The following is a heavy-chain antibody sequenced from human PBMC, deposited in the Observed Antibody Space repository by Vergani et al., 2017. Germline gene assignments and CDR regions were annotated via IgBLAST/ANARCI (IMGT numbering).Heavy chain of an antibody. CDR2: INHSGST. D-gene: IGHD6-13*01. Sequence: QVQLQQWGAGLLKPSETLSLTCAVFGGSFSGFYWSWIRQPPGKGLEWIGEINHSGSTNYNPSLKSRVTISVDTSKNQFSRKLSSVTAADTAVYYCARWEAAAGTFDYWGQGTLVTVSS. V-gene: IGHV4-34*01. CDR3: ARWEAAAGTFDY. CDR1: GGSFSGFY. J-gene: IGHJ4*02.